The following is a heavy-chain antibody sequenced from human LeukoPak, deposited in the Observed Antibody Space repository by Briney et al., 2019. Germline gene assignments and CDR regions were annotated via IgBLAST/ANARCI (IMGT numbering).Heavy chain of an antibody. CDR2: ISGSGGST. CDR3: AKDGVLWFGELSDY. D-gene: IGHD3-10*01. Sequence: GGSLRLSCAAPGFTFSSYAMSWVRQAPGKGLEWVSAISGSGGSTYYADSVKGRFTISRDNSKNTLYLQMNSLRAEDTAVYYCAKDGVLWFGELSDYWGQGTLVTVSS. CDR1: GFTFSSYA. J-gene: IGHJ4*02. V-gene: IGHV3-23*01.